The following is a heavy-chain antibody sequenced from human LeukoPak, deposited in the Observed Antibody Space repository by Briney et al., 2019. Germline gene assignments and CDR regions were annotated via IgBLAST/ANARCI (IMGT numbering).Heavy chain of an antibody. Sequence: QSGGSLRLSCAASGFTFSSYGMSWVRQAPGKGLEWVSAISGSGGSTYYADSVKGRFTISRDNSKNTLYLQMNSLRAEDTAVYYCAKDYYDYGDYYWFDPWGQGTLVTVSS. D-gene: IGHD4-17*01. CDR3: AKDYYDYGDYYWFDP. J-gene: IGHJ5*02. CDR2: ISGSGGST. CDR1: GFTFSSYG. V-gene: IGHV3-23*01.